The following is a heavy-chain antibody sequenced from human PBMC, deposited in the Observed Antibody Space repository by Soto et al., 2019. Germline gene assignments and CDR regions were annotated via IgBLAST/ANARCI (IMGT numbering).Heavy chain of an antibody. D-gene: IGHD6-19*01. Sequence: PSETLPLTCAFSGCPITSRTYSLGWIRQPPGKTLEWIGTIYYHGNTYSNPSLKSRVTISVDTSNNQLSLKLRSVTAADTAVYYCARHDGFSSGWIFDYWGHGTLVTVS. CDR3: ARHDGFSSGWIFDY. CDR2: IYYHGNT. J-gene: IGHJ4*01. CDR1: GCPITSRTYS. V-gene: IGHV4-39*01.